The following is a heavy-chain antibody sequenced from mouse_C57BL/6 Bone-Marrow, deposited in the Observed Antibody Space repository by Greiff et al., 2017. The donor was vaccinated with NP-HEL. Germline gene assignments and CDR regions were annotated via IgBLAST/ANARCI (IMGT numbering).Heavy chain of an antibody. V-gene: IGHV1-69*01. D-gene: IGHD2-3*01. Sequence: VQLQQPGAELVMPGASVKLSCKASGYTFTSYWMHWVKQRPGQGLEWIGEIDPSDSYTNYNQKFKGKSTLTVDKSSSTAYMQLSSLTSEDSAVYYCARGDGYYYYAMDYWGQGTSGTVSS. CDR3: ARGDGYYYYAMDY. CDR1: GYTFTSYW. CDR2: IDPSDSYT. J-gene: IGHJ4*01.